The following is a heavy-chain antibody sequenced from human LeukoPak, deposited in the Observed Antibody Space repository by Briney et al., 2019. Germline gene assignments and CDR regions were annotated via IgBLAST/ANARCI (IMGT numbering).Heavy chain of an antibody. CDR2: INPNSGGT. CDR3: ARDTGRYCSGGSCYPNY. CDR1: GYTFTGYY. D-gene: IGHD2-15*01. J-gene: IGHJ4*02. V-gene: IGHV1-2*06. Sequence: ASVKVSCKASGYTFTGYYMHWVRQVPGQGLEWMGRINPNSGGTNYAQKFQGRVTMTRDTSISTAYMELSRLRSDDTAVYYCARDTGRYCSGGSCYPNYWGRGTLVTVSS.